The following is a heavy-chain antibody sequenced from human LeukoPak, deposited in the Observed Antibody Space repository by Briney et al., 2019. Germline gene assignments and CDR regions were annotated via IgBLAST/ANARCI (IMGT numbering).Heavy chain of an antibody. CDR1: DYSISSGYY. CDR2: IYHSGTT. CDR3: ARVGPYYYYYMDV. V-gene: IGHV4-38-2*02. Sequence: SETLSLTCTVSDYSISSGYYWGWIRRPPGKGLEWIGSIYHSGTTYYNPSLKSRVTISVDTSKNQFSLKLSSVTAADTAVYYCARVGPYYYYYMDVWGKGTTVTVSS. J-gene: IGHJ6*03.